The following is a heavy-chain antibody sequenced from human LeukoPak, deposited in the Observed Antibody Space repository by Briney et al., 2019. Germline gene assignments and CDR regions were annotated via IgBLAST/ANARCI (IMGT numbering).Heavy chain of an antibody. Sequence: SQTLSLTCTVSGGSISSGGYYWSWIRQPPGKGLEWIGYIYHSGSTYYNPSLKSRVTISVDTSKNQFSLKLSSVTAADTAVYYCARGRPLGDFDYWGQGTLVTVSS. D-gene: IGHD3-16*01. CDR3: ARGRPLGDFDY. V-gene: IGHV4-30-2*01. CDR2: IYHSGST. J-gene: IGHJ4*02. CDR1: GGSISSGGYY.